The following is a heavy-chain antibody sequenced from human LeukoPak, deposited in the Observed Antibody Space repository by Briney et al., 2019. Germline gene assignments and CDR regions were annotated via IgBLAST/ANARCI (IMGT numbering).Heavy chain of an antibody. D-gene: IGHD5-18*01. CDR1: GFTFSSYA. CDR3: ARDRGAMVSR. Sequence: GGSLRLSCAASGFTFSSYAMHWVRQAPGKGLEYVSAISSNGGSTYYANSVKGRFTISRDNSKNTLYLQMGSLRAEDMAVYYCARDRGAMVSRWGQGTLVTVSS. J-gene: IGHJ4*02. V-gene: IGHV3-64*01. CDR2: ISSNGGST.